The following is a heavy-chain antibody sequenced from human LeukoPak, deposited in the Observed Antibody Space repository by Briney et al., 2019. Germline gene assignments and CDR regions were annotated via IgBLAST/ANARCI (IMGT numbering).Heavy chain of an antibody. V-gene: IGHV3-30*18. Sequence: PGGSLRLSCAASGFTFSSYGMHWVRQAPGKGLEWVAVISYDGSNKYYADSVKGRFTISRDNSKNTLYLQMNSLRAEDTAVYYCAKDMHDIVVVPAAMPWDYWGQGTLVTVSS. D-gene: IGHD2-2*01. CDR1: GFTFSSYG. J-gene: IGHJ4*02. CDR3: AKDMHDIVVVPAAMPWDY. CDR2: ISYDGSNK.